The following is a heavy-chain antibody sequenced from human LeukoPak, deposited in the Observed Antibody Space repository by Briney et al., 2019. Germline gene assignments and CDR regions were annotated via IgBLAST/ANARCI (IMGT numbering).Heavy chain of an antibody. D-gene: IGHD3-22*01. CDR2: INPSGGST. J-gene: IGHJ4*02. CDR3: ERDRSPTYYDSSGYYY. CDR1: GYTFTSYY. V-gene: IGHV1-46*01. Sequence: ASVKVSCKASGYTFTSYYMHWVRQAPGQGLEWMGIINPSGGSTSYAQKFQGRVTMTRDTSTSTVCMELSSLRSEDTAVYYCERDRSPTYYDSSGYYYWGQGTLVTVSS.